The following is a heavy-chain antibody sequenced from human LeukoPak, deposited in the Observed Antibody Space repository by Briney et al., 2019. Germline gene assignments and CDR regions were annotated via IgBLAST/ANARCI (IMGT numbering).Heavy chain of an antibody. D-gene: IGHD3-10*01. CDR3: AKGSF. J-gene: IGHJ4*02. V-gene: IGHV3-9*01. CDR2: ISWNSGSI. CDR1: GFTFDDYA. Sequence: GGSLRLSCAASGFTFDDYAMHWVRQAPGKGLEWVSGISWNSGSIGYADSVKGRFTISRDNAKNTLYLQMNNLRAEDTAAYYCAKGSFWGQGTLVTVSS.